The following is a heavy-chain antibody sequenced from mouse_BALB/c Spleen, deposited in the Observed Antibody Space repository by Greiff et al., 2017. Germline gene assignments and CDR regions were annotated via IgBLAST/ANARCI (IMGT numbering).Heavy chain of an antibody. D-gene: IGHD2-4*01. V-gene: IGHV1-14*01. CDR3: AFSIIYYDFAY. Sequence: EVQLQQSGPELVKPGASVKMSCKASGYTFTSYVMHWVKQKPGQGLEWIGYINPYNDGTKYNEKFKGKATLTSDKSSSTAYMELSSLTSEDSAVYYCAFSIIYYDFAYWGQGTLVTVSA. CDR2: INPYNDGT. CDR1: GYTFTSYV. J-gene: IGHJ3*01.